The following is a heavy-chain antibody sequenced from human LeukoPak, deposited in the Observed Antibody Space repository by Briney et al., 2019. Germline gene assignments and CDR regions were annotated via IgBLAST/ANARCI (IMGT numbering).Heavy chain of an antibody. V-gene: IGHV3-30-3*01. CDR1: GFTFSSYA. Sequence: PGGSLRLSCAASGFTFSSYAMHWVRQAPGKGLEWVAVISYDGSNKYYADSVKGRFTISRDNSKNTLYLQMNSLRAEDTAVYYCARDGGITSIDYWGQGTLVTVSS. CDR2: ISYDGSNK. D-gene: IGHD3-10*01. J-gene: IGHJ4*02. CDR3: ARDGGITSIDY.